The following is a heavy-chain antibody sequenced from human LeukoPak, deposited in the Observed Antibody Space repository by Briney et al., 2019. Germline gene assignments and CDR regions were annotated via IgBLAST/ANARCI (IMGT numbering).Heavy chain of an antibody. CDR1: GYTFTSYD. CDR3: ATRVVGYCSGGSCPDDAFDI. Sequence: GASVKVSCKASGYTFTSYDINWVRQATGQGLEWMGWMSPNSGNTGYAHKFQGRVTMTRNTSINTVYMELNSLRSEDTAVYYCATRVVGYCSGGSCPDDAFDIWGQGAMVTVSS. CDR2: MSPNSGNT. D-gene: IGHD2-15*01. J-gene: IGHJ3*02. V-gene: IGHV1-8*01.